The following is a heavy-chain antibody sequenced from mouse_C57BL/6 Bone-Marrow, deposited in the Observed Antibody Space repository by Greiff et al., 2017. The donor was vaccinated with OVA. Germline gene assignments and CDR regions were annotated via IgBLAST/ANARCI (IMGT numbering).Heavy chain of an antibody. J-gene: IGHJ3*01. V-gene: IGHV1-74*01. Sequence: VQLLQPGAELVQPWASVTVSCKASGYTFTSYCVHWVKQRPGQGLEWIGRIRPSDSDTNYNQMFKGKANMTENKSSSTAYMQLSSLTSEDSAVYYCAIFGVAYWGQGTLVTVSA. CDR1: GYTFTSYC. CDR3: AIFGVAY. CDR2: IRPSDSDT.